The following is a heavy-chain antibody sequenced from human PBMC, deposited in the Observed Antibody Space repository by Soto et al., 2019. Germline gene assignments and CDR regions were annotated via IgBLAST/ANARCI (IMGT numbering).Heavy chain of an antibody. CDR1: GYTFTSYY. CDR2: INPSGGST. CDR3: AVIAAAAIRVDY. J-gene: IGHJ4*02. V-gene: IGHV1-46*01. D-gene: IGHD6-13*01. Sequence: ASVKVSCKASGYTFTSYYMHWVRQAPGQGLEWMGIINPSGGSTSYAQKFQGRVTMTRDTSTSTVYMALSSLRSEDTAVYYCAVIAAAAIRVDYWGQGTLVTVSS.